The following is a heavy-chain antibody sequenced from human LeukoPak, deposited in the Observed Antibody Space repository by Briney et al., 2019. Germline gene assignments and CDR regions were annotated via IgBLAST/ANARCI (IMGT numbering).Heavy chain of an antibody. CDR3: ARGGNSNWFDP. CDR2: IIPILGIA. CDR1: GGTFSSYA. J-gene: IGHJ5*02. Sequence: SVKVSCKASGGTFSSYAISWVRQAPGQGLEWMGRIIPILGIANYAQKFQGRVTITADKSTSTAYMELSSLRSEDTAVYYCARGGNSNWFDPWGQGTLVTVSS. D-gene: IGHD1-7*01. V-gene: IGHV1-69*04.